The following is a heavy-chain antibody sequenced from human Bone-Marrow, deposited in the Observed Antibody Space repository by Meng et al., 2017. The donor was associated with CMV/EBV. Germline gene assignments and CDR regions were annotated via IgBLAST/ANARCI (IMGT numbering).Heavy chain of an antibody. CDR3: ARDGWRSDYYGMDV. CDR2: TYYRSKWYN. D-gene: IGHD6-19*01. CDR1: GDSVSSNSAA. V-gene: IGHV6-1*01. J-gene: IGHJ6*02. Sequence: LRLSCAISGDSVSSNSAAWNWIRQSPSRGLEWLGRTYYRSKWYNDYAVSVKSRITINPDTSKNQFSLQLNSVTPEDTAVYYCARDGWRSDYYGMDVWGQGTTVTFSS.